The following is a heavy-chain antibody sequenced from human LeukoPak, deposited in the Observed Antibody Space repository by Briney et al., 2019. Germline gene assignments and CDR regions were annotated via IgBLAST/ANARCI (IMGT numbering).Heavy chain of an antibody. V-gene: IGHV3-53*01. Sequence: GGSLRLSCTVSGFTVSSNSMSWVRQAPGKGLEWVSFIYSGGNTHYSDSLKGRFTISRDNSKNTLYLRMNSLRVEGTAVYYCARRAGAYSHPYDYWGQGTLVTVSS. CDR1: GFTVSSNS. CDR3: ARRAGAYSHPYDY. D-gene: IGHD4/OR15-4a*01. CDR2: IYSGGNT. J-gene: IGHJ4*02.